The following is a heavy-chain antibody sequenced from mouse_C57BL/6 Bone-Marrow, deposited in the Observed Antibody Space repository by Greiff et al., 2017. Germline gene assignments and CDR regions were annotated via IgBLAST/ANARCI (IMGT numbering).Heavy chain of an antibody. CDR2: IDPSDSYT. CDR3: AREDGYDVYAF. D-gene: IGHD2-2*01. Sequence: QVQLQQPGAELVMPGASVKLSCKASGYTFTSYWMHWVKQRPGQGLEWIGEIDPSDSYTNYNQKFKGKSTLTVDKSSSTAYMQLSSLTSEASAVYYCAREDGYDVYAFWGQGTLVTVSA. V-gene: IGHV1-69*01. CDR1: GYTFTSYW. J-gene: IGHJ3*01.